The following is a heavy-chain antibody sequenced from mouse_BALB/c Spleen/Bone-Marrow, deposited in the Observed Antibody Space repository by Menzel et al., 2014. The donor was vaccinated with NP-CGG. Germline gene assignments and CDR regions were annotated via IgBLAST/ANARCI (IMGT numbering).Heavy chain of an antibody. D-gene: IGHD4-1*01. V-gene: IGHV5-17*02. CDR3: ARGGNWDDFDV. J-gene: IGHJ1*01. CDR1: GFTFSSFG. CDR2: ISSGSTSI. Sequence: VQLKQSGGGLVQPGGSRKLSCAASGFTFSSFGMHWVRQAPERGLEWVVYISSGSTSIFYSDTVRGRFTISRDNPKNTLFLQMTSLTSEDTAMYYCARGGNWDDFDVWGAGTTVTVSS.